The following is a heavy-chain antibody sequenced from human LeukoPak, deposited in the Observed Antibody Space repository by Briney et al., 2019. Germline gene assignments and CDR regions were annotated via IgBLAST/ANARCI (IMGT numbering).Heavy chain of an antibody. Sequence: SETLSLTCAVYGGSFSGYYWSWIRQPPGKGLEWIGEINHSGSTNYNPSLKSRVTISVDTSKNQFSLKLSSVTAADTAVYYCAVIAVAGTRAKGQDVWGQGTTVTVSS. CDR1: GGSFSGYY. CDR2: INHSGST. D-gene: IGHD6-19*01. V-gene: IGHV4-34*01. CDR3: AVIAVAGTRAKGQDV. J-gene: IGHJ6*02.